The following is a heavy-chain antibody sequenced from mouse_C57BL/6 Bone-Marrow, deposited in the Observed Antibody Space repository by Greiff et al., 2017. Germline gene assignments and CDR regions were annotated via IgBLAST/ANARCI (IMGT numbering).Heavy chain of an antibody. D-gene: IGHD1-1*01. CDR3: ARFTTVVEVRFAY. CDR2: IYPRSGNT. CDR1: GYTFTSYG. Sequence: VQLQQSGDELARPGASVKLSCKASGYTFTSYGISWVKQRTGQGLEWIGEIYPRSGNTYYNEKFKGKATLTADKSSSTAYMELRSLTSEDSAVYFCARFTTVVEVRFAYWGQGTLVTVSA. V-gene: IGHV1-81*01. J-gene: IGHJ3*01.